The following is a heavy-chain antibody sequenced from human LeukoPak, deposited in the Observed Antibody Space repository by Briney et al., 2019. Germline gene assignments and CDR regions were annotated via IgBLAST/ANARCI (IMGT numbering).Heavy chain of an antibody. Sequence: GGSLRLSCAASGFSFSNAYMCWVRQAPGKGLEWVGRIKSKIDGGATDYAAPVKGRFTISRDDSRNTLCLQMNSLKSEDTAVYYCTTDAGFDSRWYNYWGQGTLVTVSS. D-gene: IGHD6-13*01. CDR3: TTDAGFDSRWYNY. J-gene: IGHJ4*02. CDR2: IKSKIDGGAT. V-gene: IGHV3-15*01. CDR1: GFSFSNAY.